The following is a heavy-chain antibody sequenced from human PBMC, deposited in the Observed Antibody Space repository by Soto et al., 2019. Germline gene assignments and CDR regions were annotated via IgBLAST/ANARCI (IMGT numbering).Heavy chain of an antibody. CDR3: AKDTNPYYDSSGPDY. CDR1: GFTFDDYT. CDR2: ISWDGGST. D-gene: IGHD3-22*01. Sequence: PGGSLRLSCASSGFTFDDYTMHLVRQAPGKGLEWVSLISWDGGSTYYADSVKGRFTISRDNSKNSLYLQMNSLRTEDTALYYCAKDTNPYYDSSGPDYWGQGTLVTVSS. V-gene: IGHV3-43*01. J-gene: IGHJ4*02.